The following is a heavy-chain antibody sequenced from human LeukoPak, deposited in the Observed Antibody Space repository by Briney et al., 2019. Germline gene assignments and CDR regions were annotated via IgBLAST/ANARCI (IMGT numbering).Heavy chain of an antibody. Sequence: ASVKVSCKTSGYTFSNFGVNWVRQAPGQGLEWMGWISGNNDNPNYGQKFQGRFTVTTDSSTSTAYMELRNLRFDDTAVYYCARDGTSTDDYWGQGALVTVSS. V-gene: IGHV1-18*01. J-gene: IGHJ4*02. CDR3: ARDGTSTDDY. D-gene: IGHD2-2*01. CDR1: GYTFSNFG. CDR2: ISGNNDNP.